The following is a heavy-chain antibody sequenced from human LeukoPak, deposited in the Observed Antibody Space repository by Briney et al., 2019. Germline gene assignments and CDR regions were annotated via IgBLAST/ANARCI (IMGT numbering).Heavy chain of an antibody. V-gene: IGHV3-33*01. J-gene: IGHJ4*02. D-gene: IGHD5-18*01. Sequence: GGSLRLSCAASGFTFSSYGMHWVRQAPGKGLEWVAVIWYDGSNKYYADSVKGRFTISRDNSKNTLYLRMNSLRAEDTAVYYCARDRVDTANAPGYWGQGTLVTVSS. CDR3: ARDRVDTANAPGY. CDR1: GFTFSSYG. CDR2: IWYDGSNK.